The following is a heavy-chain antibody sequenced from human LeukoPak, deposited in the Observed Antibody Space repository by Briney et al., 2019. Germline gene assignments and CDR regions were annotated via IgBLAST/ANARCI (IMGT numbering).Heavy chain of an antibody. CDR1: GGSFSGYY. J-gene: IGHJ4*02. CDR3: ARGRRSRIPLGAFDY. CDR2: INHSGST. D-gene: IGHD1-26*01. Sequence: SETLSLTCAVYGGSFSGYYWSWIRQPPGKGLEWIGEINHSGSTNYNPPLKSRVTISVDTSKNQFSLKLSSVTAADTAVYYCARGRRSRIPLGAFDYWGQGTLVTVSS. V-gene: IGHV4-34*01.